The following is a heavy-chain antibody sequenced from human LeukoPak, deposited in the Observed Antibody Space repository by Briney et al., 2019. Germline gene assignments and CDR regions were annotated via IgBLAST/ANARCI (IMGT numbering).Heavy chain of an antibody. D-gene: IGHD1-26*01. CDR3: ARKVVGASFDY. CDR2: IYYSGST. CDR1: GRPISSYY. V-gene: IGHV4-59*01. J-gene: IGHJ4*02. Sequence: PSETLSLTCSVSGRPISSYYWSWIRQPTGKGLEWNGYIYYSGSTNYNPSLKSRVTISVDKSKNQFSLKLSSVTAADTAVYYCARKVVGASFDYWGQGTLVTVSS.